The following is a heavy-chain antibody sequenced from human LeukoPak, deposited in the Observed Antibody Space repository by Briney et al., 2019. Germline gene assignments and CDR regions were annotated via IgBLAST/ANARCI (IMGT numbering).Heavy chain of an antibody. Sequence: GGSLRLSCAPSGFTFTNYAMTWVRQAPGRGLEWVSSVDGGGGGTYYADSVKGRFTVSRDNSKDTLYLQMNGLRAEDTAVYFCAKQSAGSAAWYSLHYDFWGQGTLVTVSS. CDR3: AKQSAGSAAWYSLHYDF. CDR1: GFTFTNYA. D-gene: IGHD6-13*01. J-gene: IGHJ4*02. CDR2: VDGGGGGT. V-gene: IGHV3-23*01.